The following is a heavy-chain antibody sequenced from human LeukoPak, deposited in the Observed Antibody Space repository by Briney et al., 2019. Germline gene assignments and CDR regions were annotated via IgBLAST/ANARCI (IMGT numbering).Heavy chain of an antibody. CDR3: ARSKVRYCSGGSCYSSHMDV. Sequence: PSETLSLTCAVYGGSFSGYYWSWIRQPPGKGLEWIGEINHSGSTNYNPSLKSRVTISVDTSKNQFSLKLSSVTAADTAVYYCARSKVRYCSGGSCYSSHMDVWGKGTTVTISS. CDR1: GGSFSGYY. V-gene: IGHV4-34*01. D-gene: IGHD2-15*01. J-gene: IGHJ6*03. CDR2: INHSGST.